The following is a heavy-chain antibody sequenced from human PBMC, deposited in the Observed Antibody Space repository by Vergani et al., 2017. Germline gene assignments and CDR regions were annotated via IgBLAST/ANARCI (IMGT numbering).Heavy chain of an antibody. CDR1: GFSFSNYA. J-gene: IGHJ4*02. CDR2: IGGSGGST. V-gene: IGHV3-23*04. D-gene: IGHD3-22*01. Sequence: EVQLVESGGGLVQPGGSLRLSCAASGFSFSNYAMSWVRQAPGKGLEWVSAIGGSGGSTYYADSVKGRFTISRDNSKNTLYLQVNSLRAEDTAVYFCAKDKDFDYSESSGYYDYWGQGTLVTVSS. CDR3: AKDKDFDYSESSGYYDY.